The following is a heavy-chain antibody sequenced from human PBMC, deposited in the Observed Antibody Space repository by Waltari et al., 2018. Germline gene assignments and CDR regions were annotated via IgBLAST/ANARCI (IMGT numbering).Heavy chain of an antibody. J-gene: IGHJ6*03. CDR1: GFPFSSYC. Sequence: EVQLVDSVGVLVKPGVSLRLSCSASGFPFSSYCMHCVRQAPGKGLEWVSSISSSSSYIDYADSVKGRFTISRDNAKNSLYLQMNSLRAEDTAVYYCARQFGDYYYYMDVWGKGTTVTISS. D-gene: IGHD2-15*01. V-gene: IGHV3-21*01. CDR2: ISSSSSYI. CDR3: ARQFGDYYYYMDV.